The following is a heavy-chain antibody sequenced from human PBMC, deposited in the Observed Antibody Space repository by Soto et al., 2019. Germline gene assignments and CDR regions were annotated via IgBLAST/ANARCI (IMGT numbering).Heavy chain of an antibody. J-gene: IGHJ6*03. CDR3: AREDIVVVVAATHYYMDV. CDR2: IIPILSIA. V-gene: IGHV1-69*04. D-gene: IGHD2-15*01. CDR1: GGTFSSYT. Sequence: ASVKVSCKASGGTFSSYTISWVRQAPGQGLEWMGRIIPILSIANYAQKFQGRVTITADKSTSTAYMELSSLRSEDTAVYYCAREDIVVVVAATHYYMDVWGKGTTVTVSS.